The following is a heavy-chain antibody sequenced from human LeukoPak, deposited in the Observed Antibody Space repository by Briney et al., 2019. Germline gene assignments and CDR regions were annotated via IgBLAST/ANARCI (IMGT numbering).Heavy chain of an antibody. CDR2: INQDGSEK. Sequence: QPGGSLRLSCAASGFTLSSHWMSWVRQAPGKGLEWVANINQDGSEKYYMDSVKGRFTISRDNAKNSLYLQMNSLRAEDTAIYYCARDHVVDGLVFDYWGQGTLVTVSS. CDR1: GFTLSSHW. J-gene: IGHJ4*02. CDR3: ARDHVVDGLVFDY. V-gene: IGHV3-7*01. D-gene: IGHD2-15*01.